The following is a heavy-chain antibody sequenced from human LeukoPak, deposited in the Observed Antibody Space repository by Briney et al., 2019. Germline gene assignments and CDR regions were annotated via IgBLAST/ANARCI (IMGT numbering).Heavy chain of an antibody. J-gene: IGHJ4*02. D-gene: IGHD1-1*01. CDR2: IWDDGSNE. Sequence: GRSLRLSCAASGFTFSNYGMRWVRQAPGKGLEWVAVIWDDGSNEYYADSVKGRFTIFRDNRRNTLYLQMNSLRAEDTAVYSCARDHSGTQDYWGQGTLVTVSS. V-gene: IGHV3-33*01. CDR1: GFTFSNYG. CDR3: ARDHSGTQDY.